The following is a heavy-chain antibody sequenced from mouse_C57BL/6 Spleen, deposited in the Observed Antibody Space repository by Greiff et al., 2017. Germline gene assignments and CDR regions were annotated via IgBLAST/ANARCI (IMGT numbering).Heavy chain of an antibody. V-gene: IGHV1-69*01. CDR2: IDPSDSYT. Sequence: VQLQQPGAELVMPGASVKLSCKASGYTFTSYWMHWVKQRPGQGLEWIGEIDPSDSYTNYNQKFKGKSTLTVDKSSTTAYMQLSSLTSEDSAVYYCAREATVVDPFDCWGQGTTLTGSS. CDR1: GYTFTSYW. CDR3: AREATVVDPFDC. D-gene: IGHD1-1*01. J-gene: IGHJ2*01.